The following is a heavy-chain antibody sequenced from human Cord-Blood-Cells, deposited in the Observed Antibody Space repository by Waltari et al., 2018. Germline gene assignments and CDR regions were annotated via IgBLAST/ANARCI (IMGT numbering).Heavy chain of an antibody. V-gene: IGHV4-34*01. J-gene: IGHJ2*01. D-gene: IGHD3-22*01. CDR2: INHSGST. Sequence: QVQLQQWGAGLLKPSETLSLTCAVYGGSFSGYYWSWIRQPPGKGLEWIGEINHSGSTNYNPSLKSRVTISVDTSKNQFSLKLSSVTAADTAVYYCARGRQEAVDSSGYYYWYFDLWGRGTLVTVSS. CDR1: GGSFSGYY. CDR3: ARGRQEAVDSSGYYYWYFDL.